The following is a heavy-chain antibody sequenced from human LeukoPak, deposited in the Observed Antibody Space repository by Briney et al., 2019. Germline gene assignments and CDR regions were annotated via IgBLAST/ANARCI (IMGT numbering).Heavy chain of an antibody. CDR3: ARVPEGDSSGSEYFQH. CDR1: GYTFTSYG. J-gene: IGHJ1*01. CDR2: ISAYNGNT. V-gene: IGHV1-18*01. D-gene: IGHD3-22*01. Sequence: GASVTVSCTASGYTFTSYGISWVRQAPGQGLEWMGWISAYNGNTNYAQKLQGRVTMTTDTSTSTAYMELRSLRSDDTAVYYCARVPEGDSSGSEYFQHWGQGTLVTVSS.